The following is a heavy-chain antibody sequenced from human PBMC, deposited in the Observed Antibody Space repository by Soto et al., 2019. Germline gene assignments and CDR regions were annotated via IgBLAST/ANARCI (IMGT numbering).Heavy chain of an antibody. CDR2: ISYDGINK. CDR1: GFTFSTYA. D-gene: IGHD5-12*01. V-gene: IGHV3-30-3*01. CDR3: ARHMVATIFDYSYSIFDYSYGLDV. Sequence: GGSLRLSCAASGFTFSTYAMHWVRQAPGKGLEWVAVISYDGINKFYAHSVKGRFTISRDNSKNTLYLQMNSLRAEDTAVYYCARHMVATIFDYSYSIFDYSYGLDVWGQGATVTVSS. J-gene: IGHJ6*02.